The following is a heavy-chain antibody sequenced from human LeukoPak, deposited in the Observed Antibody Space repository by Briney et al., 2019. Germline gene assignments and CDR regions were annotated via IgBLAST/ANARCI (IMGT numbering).Heavy chain of an antibody. CDR2: IYYSGST. CDR3: ARYLVATRDFDY. D-gene: IGHD5-12*01. V-gene: IGHV4-39*07. Sequence: SETLSLTCTVSGGSMSSTSYYWGWIRQPPGKGLEWIGSIYYSGSTYYNPSLKSRVTISVDTSKNQFSLKLSSVTAADTAVYYCARYLVATRDFDYWGQGTLVTVSS. CDR1: GGSMSSTSYY. J-gene: IGHJ4*02.